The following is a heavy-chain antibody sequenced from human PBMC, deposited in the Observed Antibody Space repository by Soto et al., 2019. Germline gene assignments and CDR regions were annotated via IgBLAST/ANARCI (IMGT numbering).Heavy chain of an antibody. V-gene: IGHV3-64D*06. D-gene: IGHD3-22*01. J-gene: IGHJ3*02. Sequence: EVQLVESGGGLVQPGGSLRLSCSASGFTFSSYAMHWVRQAPGKGLEYVSAISSNGGSTYYADSVKGRFTISRDNSKNTLYLQMSSLRAEDTAVYYCVKDTYYYDSSGYLYHDAFDIWGQGTMVTVSS. CDR3: VKDTYYYDSSGYLYHDAFDI. CDR2: ISSNGGST. CDR1: GFTFSSYA.